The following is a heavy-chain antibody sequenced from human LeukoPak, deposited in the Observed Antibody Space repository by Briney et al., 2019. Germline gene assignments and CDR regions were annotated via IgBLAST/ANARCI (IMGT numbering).Heavy chain of an antibody. CDR2: IYYSGST. V-gene: IGHV4-59*01. D-gene: IGHD4-11*01. Sequence: SETLSLTCTVSGGSISSYYWSWIRQPPGKGLEWIGYIYYSGSTDYNPSLKSRVTISVDTSKNQFSLKLSSVTAADTAVYYCAREGVTKYYFDYWGQGALVTVSS. J-gene: IGHJ4*02. CDR1: GGSISSYY. CDR3: AREGVTKYYFDY.